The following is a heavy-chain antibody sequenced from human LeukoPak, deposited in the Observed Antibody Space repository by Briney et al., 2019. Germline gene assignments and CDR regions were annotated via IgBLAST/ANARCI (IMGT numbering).Heavy chain of an antibody. J-gene: IGHJ4*02. V-gene: IGHV3-74*01. D-gene: IGHD1-14*01. Sequence: PGGSLRLSCAASGLIFSNYWMHWVRQAPGKGLVWVSRINSDGITSTYADSVKGRFTISRDNAKNTLYLQMNSLRAEDTAVYYCARETAVSGGVFFDYWGQGTLVTVSS. CDR2: INSDGITS. CDR3: ARETAVSGGVFFDY. CDR1: GLIFSNYW.